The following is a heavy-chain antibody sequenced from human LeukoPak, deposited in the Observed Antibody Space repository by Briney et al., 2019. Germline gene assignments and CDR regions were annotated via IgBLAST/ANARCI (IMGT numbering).Heavy chain of an antibody. CDR2: IYTSGST. D-gene: IGHD4-17*01. Sequence: SETLSLTCAVYGGSFSGYYWSWIRPPAGKGLEWIGRIYTSGSTNYNPSLKSRVTMSVDTSKNQFSLKLSSVTAADTAVYYCARDGSDYGDYGIDYWGQGTLVTVSS. CDR3: ARDGSDYGDYGIDY. V-gene: IGHV4-4*07. J-gene: IGHJ4*02. CDR1: GGSFSGYY.